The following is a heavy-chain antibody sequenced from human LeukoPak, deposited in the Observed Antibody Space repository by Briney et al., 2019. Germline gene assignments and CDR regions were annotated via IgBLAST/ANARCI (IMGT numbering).Heavy chain of an antibody. J-gene: IGHJ2*01. CDR1: GYTFTSYY. D-gene: IGHD4-17*01. V-gene: IGHV1-46*01. CDR2: INTSGGNT. CDR3: ARDEGLRHWYFDL. Sequence: ASVKVSCKASGYTFTSYYMHWVRQAPGQGLEWMGIINTSGGNTSYAQKFQGRVTMTRDTSTSTVYVELSSLRSEDTAVYYYARDEGLRHWYFDLWGRGTLVTVSS.